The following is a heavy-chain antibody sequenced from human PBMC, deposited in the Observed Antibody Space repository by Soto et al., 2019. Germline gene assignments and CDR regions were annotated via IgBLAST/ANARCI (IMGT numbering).Heavy chain of an antibody. D-gene: IGHD3-22*01. CDR2: IKSKTDGGTT. J-gene: IGHJ4*02. CDR1: GFTFSNAW. V-gene: IGHV3-15*07. CDR3: TTDANYYDCSGYYPNDY. Sequence: EVQLVESGGGLVKPGGSLRLSCAASGFTFSNAWMNWVRQAPGKGLEWVGRIKSKTDGGTTDYAAPVKVRFTISRDDSKNTLYLQMNSVKTEDTAVYYCTTDANYYDCSGYYPNDYWGQGTLVTVSS.